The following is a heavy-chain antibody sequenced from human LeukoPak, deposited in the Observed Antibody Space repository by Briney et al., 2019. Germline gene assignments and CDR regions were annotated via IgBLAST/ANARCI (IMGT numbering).Heavy chain of an antibody. J-gene: IGHJ6*04. CDR1: GYTFTSYG. D-gene: IGHD3-10*01. CDR2: TSAYNGNT. CDR3: ARGGSGSYSLYYYYGMDV. Sequence: ASVKVSCKASGYTFTSYGISWVRQALGQGLEWMGWTSAYNGNTNHAQKLQGRVTMTTDTSTSTAYMELRSLRSDDTAVYYCARGGSGSYSLYYYYGMDVWGKGTTVTVSS. V-gene: IGHV1-18*04.